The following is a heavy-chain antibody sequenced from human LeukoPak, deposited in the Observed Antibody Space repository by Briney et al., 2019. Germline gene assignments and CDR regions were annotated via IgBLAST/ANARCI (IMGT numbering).Heavy chain of an antibody. CDR2: IRYDGSNK. CDR3: AKDPDYYGSGSGDY. J-gene: IGHJ4*02. D-gene: IGHD3-10*01. V-gene: IGHV3-30*02. CDR1: GFTFSSYG. Sequence: GGSLRLSCAASGFTFSSYGMRWVRQAPGKGLEWVAFIRYDGSNKYYADSVKGRFTISRDNSKNTLYLQMNSLRAEDTAVYYCAKDPDYYGSGSGDYWGQGTLVTVSS.